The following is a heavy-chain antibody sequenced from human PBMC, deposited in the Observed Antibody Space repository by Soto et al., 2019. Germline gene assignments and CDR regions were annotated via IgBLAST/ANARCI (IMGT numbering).Heavy chain of an antibody. CDR3: ARRGYNWNDEGYYYGMDV. CDR1: GYSFTSYW. Sequence: GESLKISCKGSGYSFTSYWIGWVRQMPGKGLEWMGIIYPDDSDTRYSPSFQGQVTISADKSISTAYLQWSSLKASDTAMYYCARRGYNWNDEGYYYGMDVWGQATTVTVSS. D-gene: IGHD1-20*01. V-gene: IGHV5-51*01. CDR2: IYPDDSDT. J-gene: IGHJ6*02.